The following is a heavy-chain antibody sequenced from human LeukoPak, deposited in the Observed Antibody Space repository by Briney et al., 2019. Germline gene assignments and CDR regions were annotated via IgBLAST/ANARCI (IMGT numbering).Heavy chain of an antibody. Sequence: GGSLRLSCAAPGFTFSSYGMNWVRQAPGKGLEWVSYINSNSGTIYYTDSVKGRFTISRDNAKNSLYLQMNSLRAEDTAVYYCARASGSYSHFDCWGQGTRVSVSS. CDR3: ARASGSYSHFDC. CDR1: GFTFSSYG. D-gene: IGHD1-26*01. J-gene: IGHJ4*02. CDR2: INSNSGTI. V-gene: IGHV3-48*01.